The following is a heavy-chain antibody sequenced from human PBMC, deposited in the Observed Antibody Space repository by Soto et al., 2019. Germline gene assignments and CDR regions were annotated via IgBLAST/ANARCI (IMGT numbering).Heavy chain of an antibody. CDR1: GGSISSGGYY. CDR2: IYYSGST. D-gene: IGHD5-12*01. J-gene: IGHJ3*02. Sequence: QVQLQESGPGLVKPSQTLSLTCTVSGGSISSGGYYWSWIRQHPGKGLEWIGYIYYSGSTYYNPSLKSRVTISVDTSKNQSSLKLSSVTAADTTVYYCARGRRDGYNYDAFDIWGQGTMVTVSS. CDR3: ARGRRDGYNYDAFDI. V-gene: IGHV4-31*03.